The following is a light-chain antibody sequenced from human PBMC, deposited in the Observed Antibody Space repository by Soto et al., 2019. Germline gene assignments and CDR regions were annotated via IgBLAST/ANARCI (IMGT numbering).Light chain of an antibody. CDR2: SAS. CDR3: QQYNNWPWT. Sequence: EIVMTQSPATLSVSPGARATLSCRASQSVTSNLAWYQQKPGQAPRLLIYSASTRATGIPARFSGSGSGAEFTLTINSLQSEDFAIYHCQQYNNWPWTFGQGTKVEIK. CDR1: QSVTSN. J-gene: IGKJ1*01. V-gene: IGKV3-15*01.